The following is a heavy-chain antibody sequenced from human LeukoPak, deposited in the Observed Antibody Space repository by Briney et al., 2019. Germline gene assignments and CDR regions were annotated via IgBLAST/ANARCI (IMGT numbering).Heavy chain of an antibody. CDR2: IRFDGSDK. CDR3: AKGRLVPGSVLDY. Sequence: GGSLRLSCAASGFTFRSYDMYWVRQAPGKGLEWVAFIRFDGSDKNYADSVKGRFTVSRDNSKNTLFLRMNSLRAEDTAVYYCAKGRLVPGSVLDYWGQGNLVTVSS. J-gene: IGHJ4*02. CDR1: GFTFRSYD. V-gene: IGHV3-30*02. D-gene: IGHD6-19*01.